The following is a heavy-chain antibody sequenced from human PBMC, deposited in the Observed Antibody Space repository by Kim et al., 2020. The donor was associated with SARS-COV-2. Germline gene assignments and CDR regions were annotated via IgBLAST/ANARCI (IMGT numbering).Heavy chain of an antibody. V-gene: IGHV3-9*01. CDR3: AKAAPYYYGSGSYSWYFDY. D-gene: IGHD3-10*01. J-gene: IGHJ4*02. CDR1: GFTFGDYA. Sequence: GGSLRLSCAASGFTFGDYAMHWVRQAPGKGLEWVSGISWNSGSIGYADSVKGRFTISRDNAKNSLYLQMNSLRAEDTALYYCAKAAPYYYGSGSYSWYFDYWGQGTLVTVSS. CDR2: ISWNSGSI.